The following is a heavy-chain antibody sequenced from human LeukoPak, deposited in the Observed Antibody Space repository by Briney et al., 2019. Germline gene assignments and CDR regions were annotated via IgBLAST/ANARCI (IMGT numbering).Heavy chain of an antibody. CDR3: ARPSSAYCSGGSCYSWVY. CDR2: MYYSGST. D-gene: IGHD2-15*01. CDR1: GGSISSYY. V-gene: IGHV4-59*01. J-gene: IGHJ4*02. Sequence: PSETLSLTCTVSGGSISSYYWSWIRQPPGKGLEWIGYMYYSGSTNYNPSLKSRVTISVDASKNQFSLKLRSVTAADTAVYYCARPSSAYCSGGSCYSWVYWGQGTLVTVSS.